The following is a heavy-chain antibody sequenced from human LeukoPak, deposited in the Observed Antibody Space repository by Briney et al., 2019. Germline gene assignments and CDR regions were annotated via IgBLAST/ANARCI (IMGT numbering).Heavy chain of an antibody. V-gene: IGHV7-4-1*02. CDR3: ARGDPAEGLAFDI. Sequence: ASVKVSCKASGYTFTNYAMNWVRQAPGQGLEWRGWINTNTGNPTYAQGFTGRFVFSLDTSVSTAYLQISNLKPEDTAVYYCARGDPAEGLAFDIWGQGTMVTVS. CDR1: GYTFTNYA. CDR2: INTNTGNP. J-gene: IGHJ3*02.